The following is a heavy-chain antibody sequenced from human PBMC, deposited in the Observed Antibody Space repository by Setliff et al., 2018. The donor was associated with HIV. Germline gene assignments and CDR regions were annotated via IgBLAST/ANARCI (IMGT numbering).Heavy chain of an antibody. J-gene: IGHJ3*02. Sequence: PSETLSLTCSVSGHSISGYYWSWIRQPAGRELEWIGRIHTSGNTNYNPSLRGRVTMSVDMSKNQFSLKLTSVSAADTAVYYCARDRIEFVAEDPHDVFDIWGRGTLVTVSS. CDR3: ARDRIEFVAEDPHDVFDI. CDR2: IHTSGNT. D-gene: IGHD5-12*01. CDR1: GHSISGYY. V-gene: IGHV4-4*07.